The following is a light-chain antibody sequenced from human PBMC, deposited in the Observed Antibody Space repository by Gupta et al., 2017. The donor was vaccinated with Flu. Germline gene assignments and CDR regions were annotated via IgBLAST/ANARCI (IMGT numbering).Light chain of an antibody. CDR1: SSNIGSNT. Sequence: QPVLTHPPPASGTPGKRVPTPCSGSSSNIGSNTVNWYQQLPGTAPKLLIYSNNQRPSGVPDRFSGSKSGTSASLAISGLQSEDEADYYCAAWDDSLNGWVFGGGTKLTVL. CDR3: AAWDDSLNGWV. CDR2: SNN. J-gene: IGLJ3*02. V-gene: IGLV1-44*01.